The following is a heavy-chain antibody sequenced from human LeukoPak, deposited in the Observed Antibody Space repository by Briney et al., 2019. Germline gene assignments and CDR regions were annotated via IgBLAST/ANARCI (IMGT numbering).Heavy chain of an antibody. CDR2: ISGSGGSK. J-gene: IGHJ4*02. CDR1: GFTFSSYA. Sequence: GGSLRLSCAASGFTFSSYAMSWVRQAPGKGLEWVSAISGSGGSKYYADSVKGRFTISRDNSKNTLYLQMNSLRAEDTAVYYCAKGPRGGVVVTAMYFDYWGQGTLVTVSS. V-gene: IGHV3-23*01. CDR3: AKGPRGGVVVTAMYFDY. D-gene: IGHD2-21*02.